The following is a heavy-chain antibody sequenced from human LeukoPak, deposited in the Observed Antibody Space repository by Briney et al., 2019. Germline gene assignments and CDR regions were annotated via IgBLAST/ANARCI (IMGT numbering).Heavy chain of an antibody. CDR2: IYPGDSDT. V-gene: IGHV5-51*01. CDR3: ARHPPHWHVLGSYRLHPFDY. D-gene: IGHD3-16*02. CDR1: GYSFTSYW. Sequence: GESLKICCKGSGYSFTSYWIGWVRQMPGKGLEWMGIIYPGDSDTRYSPSFQGQVTISADKSISTAYLQWSSLKASDTAMYYCARHPPHWHVLGSYRLHPFDYWGQGTLVTVSS. J-gene: IGHJ4*02.